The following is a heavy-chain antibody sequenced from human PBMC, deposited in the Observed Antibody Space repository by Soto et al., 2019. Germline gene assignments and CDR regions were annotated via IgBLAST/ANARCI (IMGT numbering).Heavy chain of an antibody. J-gene: IGHJ6*03. D-gene: IGHD3-3*01. CDR2: IIPILGIA. CDR3: ARSRRLESLSSYYYYYYMDV. Sequence: QVQLVQSGAEVKKPGSSVKVSCKASGGTFSSYTISWVRQAPGQGLEWMGRIIPILGIANYAQKFQGRVTITADKSTSTAYMELSRLRYEDTAVYYCARSRRLESLSSYYYYYYMDVWGKGTTVTVSS. CDR1: GGTFSSYT. V-gene: IGHV1-69*02.